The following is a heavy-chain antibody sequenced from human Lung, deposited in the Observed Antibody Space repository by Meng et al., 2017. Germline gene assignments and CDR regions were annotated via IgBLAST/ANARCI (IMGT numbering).Heavy chain of an antibody. CDR1: GYTFTSYY. Sequence: QVQLVQSGAEVKKPGASVKVSCKASGYTFTSYYMHGVRQAPGQGLEWMGIIDPSGGSTDYAQKFQGRVTVTGDTSTSTVYMDLSSLRSEDTAVYYCTISDYGNFDYWGQGTLVTVSS. V-gene: IGHV1-46*03. CDR2: IDPSGGST. J-gene: IGHJ4*02. CDR3: TISDYGNFDY. D-gene: IGHD4-17*01.